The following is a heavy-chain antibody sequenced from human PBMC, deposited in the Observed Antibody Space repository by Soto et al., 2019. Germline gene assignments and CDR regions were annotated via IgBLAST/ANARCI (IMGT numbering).Heavy chain of an antibody. CDR3: AHLHANSGYDWRYDP. V-gene: IGHV2-5*02. D-gene: IGHD5-12*01. Sequence: SGPTLLKPTQTLTLTCNFSGFSLTKKGHGVGWIREPRRKALEWLGIIYWEDDKRYRPSLNNRLTITKDTSKNQVVLTMTNVDTVDTATYYCAHLHANSGYDWRYDPWGQGTLVTVSS. CDR2: IYWEDDK. J-gene: IGHJ5*02. CDR1: GFSLTKKGHG.